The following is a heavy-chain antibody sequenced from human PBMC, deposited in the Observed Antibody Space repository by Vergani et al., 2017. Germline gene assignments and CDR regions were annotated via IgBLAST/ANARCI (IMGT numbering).Heavy chain of an antibody. D-gene: IGHD3-10*01. V-gene: IGHV3-74*02. CDR2: INSDGSST. CDR3: ARARLLWFGEGDYMDV. CDR1: GFTFSSYA. J-gene: IGHJ6*03. Sequence: EVQLLESGGGLVQPGGSLRLSCAASGFTFSSYAMSWVRQAPGKGLVWVSRINSDGSSTSYADSVKGRFIISRDNAKNTLYLQMNSLRAEDTAVYYCARARLLWFGEGDYMDVWGKGTTVTVSS.